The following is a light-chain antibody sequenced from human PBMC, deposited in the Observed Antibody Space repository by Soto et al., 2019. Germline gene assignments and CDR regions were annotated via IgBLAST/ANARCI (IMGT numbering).Light chain of an antibody. CDR1: SSEVGGYNY. Sequence: QSAPTQPASVSGSSGQSINISCTGTSSEVGGYNYVSWYQQHPGKAPKLMIYDVSNRPSGVSNRFSGSKSGNTASLTISGLQAEDETDYYCSSYTSSSTPVVFGGGTKLTVL. J-gene: IGLJ2*01. CDR2: DVS. CDR3: SSYTSSSTPVV. V-gene: IGLV2-14*01.